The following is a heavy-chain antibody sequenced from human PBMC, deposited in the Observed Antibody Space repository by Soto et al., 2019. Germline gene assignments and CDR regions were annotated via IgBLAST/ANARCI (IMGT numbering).Heavy chain of an antibody. J-gene: IGHJ4*02. Sequence: QVQLVQSGAEVKKPGASVKVSCKASGYTFTGYYMHWVRQAPGQGLEWMGWINPNSGGTNYAQKFQGWVTMTRDTSFSTAYMELSRLRSDDTAVYYCARAQYYYDSSGYYSFDYWGQGTLVTVSS. CDR1: GYTFTGYY. V-gene: IGHV1-2*04. D-gene: IGHD3-22*01. CDR3: ARAQYYYDSSGYYSFDY. CDR2: INPNSGGT.